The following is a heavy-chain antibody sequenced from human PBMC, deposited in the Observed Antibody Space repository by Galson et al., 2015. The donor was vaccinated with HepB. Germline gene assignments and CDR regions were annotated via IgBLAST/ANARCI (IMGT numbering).Heavy chain of an antibody. V-gene: IGHV3-30*18. CDR1: GITFSSYG. D-gene: IGHD3-10*01. CDR3: AKSYYYGSGSYFGVDS. CDR2: ISYDGSNK. J-gene: IGHJ4*02. Sequence: SLRLSCAASGITFSSYGMHWVRQAPGKGLEWVAIISYDGSNKYYADSVKGRFTISRDNSKNTLYLQMNSLRAEDTAVYYCAKSYYYGSGSYFGVDSWGQGTLVTVSS.